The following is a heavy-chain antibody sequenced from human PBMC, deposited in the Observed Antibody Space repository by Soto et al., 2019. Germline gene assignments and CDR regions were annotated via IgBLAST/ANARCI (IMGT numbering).Heavy chain of an antibody. V-gene: IGHV1-8*01. J-gene: IGHJ6*02. CDR1: GYTFTSYD. D-gene: IGHD6-13*01. Sequence: ASVKVSCKASGYTFTSYDINWVRQATGQGLEWMGWMNPNSGNTGYAQKFQGRVTMTRNTSISTAYMELSSLRSEDTAVYYCARDGRIAAAGRLYYYYYGMDVRGQGTTVTVSS. CDR3: ARDGRIAAAGRLYYYYYGMDV. CDR2: MNPNSGNT.